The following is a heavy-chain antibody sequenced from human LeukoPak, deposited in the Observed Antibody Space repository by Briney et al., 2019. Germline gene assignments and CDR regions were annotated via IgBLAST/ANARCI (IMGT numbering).Heavy chain of an antibody. CDR2: IYYSGST. J-gene: IGHJ4*02. CDR3: TGDYTLRSYRFDY. V-gene: IGHV4-59*12. Sequence: SETLSLTCTFSGDSISSYSWSWVRQPPGGGLEWIGYIYYSGSTTYNPSLKSRVTISLDTSKNQFSLKLDSVTAADTAVYYCTGDYTLRSYRFDYWGQGTLVTVSS. D-gene: IGHD3-10*01. CDR1: GDSISSYS.